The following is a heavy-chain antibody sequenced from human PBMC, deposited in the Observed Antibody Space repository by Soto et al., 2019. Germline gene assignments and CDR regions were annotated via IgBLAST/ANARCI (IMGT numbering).Heavy chain of an antibody. Sequence: SETLSLTCTVSGGSISSSSYYWGWIRQPPGKGLEWIGSIYYSGSTYYNPSLKSRVTISVDTSKNQFSLKLSSVTAADTAVYYCARGDYDFWSGTLSGMDVWGQGTTVTVSS. CDR3: ARGDYDFWSGTLSGMDV. CDR2: IYYSGST. J-gene: IGHJ6*02. D-gene: IGHD3-3*01. CDR1: GGSISSSSYY. V-gene: IGHV4-39*01.